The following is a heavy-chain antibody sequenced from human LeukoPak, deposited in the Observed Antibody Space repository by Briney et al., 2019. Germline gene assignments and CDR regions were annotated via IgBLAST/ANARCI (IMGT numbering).Heavy chain of an antibody. CDR2: ISYDGSNK. CDR1: RFTFSNYA. Sequence: PGRSLRLSCAVSRFTFSNYAMHWVRQAQGKGLEWVALISYDGSNKCYANSVKGRFTSSRDNSKNTLYLQMNGLRGEDTAVYYCARGAPRNYDFWSGPFDYWGQGSLVTVSS. V-gene: IGHV3-30-3*01. J-gene: IGHJ4*02. CDR3: ARGAPRNYDFWSGPFDY. D-gene: IGHD3-3*01.